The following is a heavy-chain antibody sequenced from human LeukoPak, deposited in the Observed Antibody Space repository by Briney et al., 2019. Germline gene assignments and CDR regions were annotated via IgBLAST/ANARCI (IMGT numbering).Heavy chain of an antibody. CDR1: GYTFTGYY. J-gene: IGHJ4*02. D-gene: IGHD6-19*01. Sequence: ASVKVSCKASGYTFTGYYMHWLRQAPGHGREWMGWINPNSGGTNYAQKFQGRVTMTRDTSISTAYMELSSLRSDDTAVYYCARSSGWYPTYYFDYWGQGTLVTVSS. CDR2: INPNSGGT. V-gene: IGHV1-2*02. CDR3: ARSSGWYPTYYFDY.